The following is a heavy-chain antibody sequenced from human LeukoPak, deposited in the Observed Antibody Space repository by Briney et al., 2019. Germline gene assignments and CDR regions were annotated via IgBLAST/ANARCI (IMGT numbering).Heavy chain of an antibody. Sequence: PSETLSLTCAVYGGSFSGYYWSWIRQPPGKGLEWIGSIYYSGSTYYNPSLKSRVTISVDTSKNQFSLKLSSVTAADTAVYYCARDRVGCGGDCTDYWGQGTLVTVSS. CDR1: GGSFSGYY. D-gene: IGHD2-21*02. CDR3: ARDRVGCGGDCTDY. V-gene: IGHV4-34*01. CDR2: IYYSGST. J-gene: IGHJ4*02.